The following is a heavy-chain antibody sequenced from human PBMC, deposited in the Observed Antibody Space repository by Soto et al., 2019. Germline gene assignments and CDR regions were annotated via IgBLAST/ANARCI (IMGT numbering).Heavy chain of an antibody. CDR1: GFTFDDYA. Sequence: GGSLILSCAASGFTFDDYAMHWVRQAPGKGLEWVSGISWNSGSIGYADSVKGRFTISRDNAKNSLYLQMNSLRAEDTALYYCAKDRRYYYYYGMDVWGQGTTVTVSS. CDR2: ISWNSGSI. J-gene: IGHJ6*02. V-gene: IGHV3-9*01. CDR3: AKDRRYYYYYGMDV.